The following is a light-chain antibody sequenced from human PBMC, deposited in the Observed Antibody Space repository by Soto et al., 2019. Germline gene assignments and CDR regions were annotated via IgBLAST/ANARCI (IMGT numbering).Light chain of an antibody. CDR2: GAS. V-gene: IGKV3-20*01. J-gene: IGKJ3*01. CDR3: QQYGGTPPFT. Sequence: EIVLTQSPGTLSLSPGERATLSCRASQSVSISYLAWYQQKPVRAPSLLISGASSRATGIPDRFSGSGSWTDFTLTIRSLAPEEFAVYYCQQYGGTPPFTFGPGTKVDIK. CDR1: QSVSISY.